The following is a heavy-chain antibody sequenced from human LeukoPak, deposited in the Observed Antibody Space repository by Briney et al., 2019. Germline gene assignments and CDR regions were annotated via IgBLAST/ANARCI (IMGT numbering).Heavy chain of an antibody. CDR3: ARIRWSYGDY. J-gene: IGHJ4*02. CDR1: GGSFSGYY. CDR2: INHSGST. V-gene: IGHV4-34*01. Sequence: SETLSLTCAVYGGSFSGYYWSWIRQPPGKGLEWIGEINHSGSTNYNPSLKSRVTISVDTSKNQFSLKLSSVTAADTAVYYCARIRWSYGDYWGQGTLVTVSS. D-gene: IGHD4-23*01.